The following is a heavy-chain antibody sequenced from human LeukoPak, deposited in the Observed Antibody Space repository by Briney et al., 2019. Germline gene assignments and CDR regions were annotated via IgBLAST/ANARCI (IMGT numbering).Heavy chain of an antibody. V-gene: IGHV3-23*01. CDR2: ISGSGGST. CDR3: AKGARGGSYTFYYFDY. D-gene: IGHD3-16*01. J-gene: IGHJ4*02. CDR1: GFTFSSYA. Sequence: PGGSLRLSCAASGFTFSSYAMSWVRQATGKGLEWVSGISGSGGSTYYADSVKGRFTISRDNSKNTLYLQMSSLRAEDTAVYYCAKGARGGSYTFYYFDYWGQGTLVTVSS.